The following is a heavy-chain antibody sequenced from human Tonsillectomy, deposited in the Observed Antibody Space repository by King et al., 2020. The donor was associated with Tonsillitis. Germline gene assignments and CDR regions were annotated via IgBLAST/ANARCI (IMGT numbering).Heavy chain of an antibody. D-gene: IGHD2-2*01. CDR1: GFTFSSYW. V-gene: IGHV3-74*01. Sequence: VQLVESGGGLVQPGGSLRLSCVASGFTFSSYWMHWVRHAPGKGLVWVSRINSDGSSTIYADSVKGRFTISRDNAKNTLYLQINSLSAEDTAVYYCAREGIPATLTYYYFYYMGVWGQGTTVTVPS. CDR2: INSDGSST. CDR3: AREGIPATLTYYYFYYMGV. J-gene: IGHJ6*03.